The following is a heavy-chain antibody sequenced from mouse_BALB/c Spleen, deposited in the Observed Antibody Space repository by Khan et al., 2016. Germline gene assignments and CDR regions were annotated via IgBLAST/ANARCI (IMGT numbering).Heavy chain of an antibody. Sequence: EVQLQESGPGLVKPSPSLSLTCYATGYPITSNFYWSGIRQFPGNQLEWMGYKHFDGYNNYTPTLKNRISITRDTSNIQFFLKLNSLTYEDTSTDFCARDGHYSALDYWGQGTSVTVS. CDR2: KHFDGYN. V-gene: IGHV3-6*02. CDR3: ARDGHYSALDY. J-gene: IGHJ4*01. CDR1: GYPITSNFY.